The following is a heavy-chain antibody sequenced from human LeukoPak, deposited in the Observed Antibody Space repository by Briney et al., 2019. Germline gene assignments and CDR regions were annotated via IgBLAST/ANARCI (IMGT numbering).Heavy chain of an antibody. CDR2: INPSGGST. D-gene: IGHD3-22*01. Sequence: GASVKVSCKASGYTFTSYYMHWVRQAPGQGLEWMGIINPSGGSTSYAQKFQGRVTMTRDTSTSTAYMELRSLRSDDTAVYYCARYYYDSSGYSTPDYWGQGTLVTVSS. CDR1: GYTFTSYY. J-gene: IGHJ4*02. V-gene: IGHV1-46*01. CDR3: ARYYYDSSGYSTPDY.